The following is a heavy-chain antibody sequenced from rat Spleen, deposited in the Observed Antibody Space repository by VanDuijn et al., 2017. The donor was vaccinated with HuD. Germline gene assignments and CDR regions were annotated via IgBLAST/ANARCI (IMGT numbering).Heavy chain of an antibody. CDR1: GFSLISYA. D-gene: IGHD1-12*03. J-gene: IGHJ2*01. CDR2: IWGDGST. CDR3: ATQHYYDGYYRDS. Sequence: QVQLKESGPGLVQSSQTLSLTCTVSGFSLISYAVNWVRQPPGKGLEWMGGIWGDGSTKYNSALKSRLSISRDTSKSQVFLRMNNLQNEDTAMYFCATQHYYDGYYRDSWGQGVMVTVSS. V-gene: IGHV2S61*01.